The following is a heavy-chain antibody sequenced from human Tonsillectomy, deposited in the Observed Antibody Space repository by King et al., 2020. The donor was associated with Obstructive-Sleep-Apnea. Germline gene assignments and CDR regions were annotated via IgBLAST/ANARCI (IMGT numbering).Heavy chain of an antibody. J-gene: IGHJ4*02. D-gene: IGHD2-2*01. Sequence: VQLVESGGGLVQPGGSLRLSCAASGFTFSSYAMSWCRQAPGKGLEWVSSISGSVGSPYYADSVKGRFTISSDNSKNTLYLQMNSLSAEDTAVYYCAKVCSSTTINDYWGQGTLVTVSS. CDR3: AKVCSSTTINDY. CDR1: GFTFSSYA. CDR2: ISGSVGSP. V-gene: IGHV3-23*04.